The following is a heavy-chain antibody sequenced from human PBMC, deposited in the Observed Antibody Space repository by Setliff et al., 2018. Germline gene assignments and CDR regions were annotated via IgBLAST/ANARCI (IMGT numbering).Heavy chain of an antibody. V-gene: IGHV4-34*01. Sequence: PSETLSLTCTVSGGSINNYYWSWIRQPPGKGLEWIGEINHTGGTNYTPSLKSRVTISVDTSKNQCSLKVTSLIAADTAVYYCARARDGIDFDYFDYWGRGTPVTVSS. J-gene: IGHJ4*02. CDR2: INHTGGT. CDR1: GGSINNYY. CDR3: ARARDGIDFDYFDY.